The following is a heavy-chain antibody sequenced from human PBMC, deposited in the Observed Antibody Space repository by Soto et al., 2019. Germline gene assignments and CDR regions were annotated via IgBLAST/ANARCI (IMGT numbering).Heavy chain of an antibody. CDR3: ARSGYSSSWYNYYYGMDV. CDR2: INAGNGNT. J-gene: IGHJ6*02. D-gene: IGHD6-13*01. CDR1: GYTFTSYA. Sequence: GASVKVSCKASGYTFTSYAMHWVRQAPGQRLEWMGWINAGNGNTKYSQKFQGRVTITRDTSASTAYMELSSLRSEDTAVYYCARSGYSSSWYNYYYGMDVWGQGTTVTVS. V-gene: IGHV1-3*01.